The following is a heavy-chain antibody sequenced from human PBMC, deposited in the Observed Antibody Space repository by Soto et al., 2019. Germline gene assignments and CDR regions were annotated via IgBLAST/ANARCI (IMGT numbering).Heavy chain of an antibody. J-gene: IGHJ4*02. Sequence: GGSLRLSCAASGFTFSSYGMHWVRQAPGKGLEWVAVISYDGSNKYYADSVKGRFTISRDNSKNTLYLQMNSLRAEDTAVYYCAKDHWRSSGWLNYWGQGTLVTVSS. D-gene: IGHD6-19*01. CDR2: ISYDGSNK. V-gene: IGHV3-30*18. CDR1: GFTFSSYG. CDR3: AKDHWRSSGWLNY.